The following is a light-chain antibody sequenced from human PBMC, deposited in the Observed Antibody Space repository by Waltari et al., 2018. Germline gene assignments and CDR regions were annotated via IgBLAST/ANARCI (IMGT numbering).Light chain of an antibody. CDR1: DRDVGGSAY. J-gene: IGLJ1*01. V-gene: IGLV2-11*01. CDR3: CSYADNNIYV. CDR2: YVT. Sequence: QSALTQPRSVSGSPGQSVTISCTGTDRDVGGSAYVSWLLHHPGKAPKLLIYYVTKRPSGVPDRFSGSKSGNTASLTISGLHGEDEADYYCCSYADNNIYVFGTGTNVAVL.